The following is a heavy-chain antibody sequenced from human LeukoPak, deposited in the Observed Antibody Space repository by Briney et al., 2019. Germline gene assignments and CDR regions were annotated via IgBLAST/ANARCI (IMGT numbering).Heavy chain of an antibody. CDR3: ASLRFLEWLFDY. D-gene: IGHD3-3*01. J-gene: IGHJ4*02. V-gene: IGHV3-7*03. CDR2: IKQDGSEK. Sequence: GGSLRLSCAASGFTFSSYWMSWVRQAPGKGLEWVANIKQDGSEKYYVDSVKGRFTISRGNAKNSLYLQMNSLRAEDTAVYYCASLRFLEWLFDYWGQGTLVTVSS. CDR1: GFTFSSYW.